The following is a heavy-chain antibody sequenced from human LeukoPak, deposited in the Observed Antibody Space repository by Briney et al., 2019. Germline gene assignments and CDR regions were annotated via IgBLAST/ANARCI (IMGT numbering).Heavy chain of an antibody. V-gene: IGHV4-59*08. Sequence: SETLSLTCTVSGGSISSHYWSWIRQPPGKGLEWIGYIYYSGSTNYNPSLKSRVTISIDTSKNQFSLKLTSVTAADTAVYYCATRGYWGQGTLVTVSS. D-gene: IGHD3-10*01. CDR3: ATRGY. J-gene: IGHJ4*02. CDR2: IYYSGST. CDR1: GGSISSHY.